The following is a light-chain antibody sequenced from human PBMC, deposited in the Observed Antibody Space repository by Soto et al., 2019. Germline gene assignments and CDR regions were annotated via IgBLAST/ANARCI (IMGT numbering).Light chain of an antibody. Sequence: QSVLTQPPSVSGAPGQNITISCTGSSSNLGTNYDVHWYQRLPETAPKLLIYYDDMLYSGVSDRFSGSKSGTSASLAISGLQSEDEADYYCASWDDNLNGPVFGRGTKVTVL. CDR2: YDD. CDR1: SSNLGTNYD. CDR3: ASWDDNLNGPV. J-gene: IGLJ2*01. V-gene: IGLV1-36*01.